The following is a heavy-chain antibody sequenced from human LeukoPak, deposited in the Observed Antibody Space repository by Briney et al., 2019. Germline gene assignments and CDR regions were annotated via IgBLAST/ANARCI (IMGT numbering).Heavy chain of an antibody. CDR2: ISYDGSNK. J-gene: IGHJ4*02. Sequence: GGSLRLSCAASEFTFSNAWMSWVRQAPGKGLEWVAVISYDGSNKYYADSVKGRFTISRDNSKNTLYLQMNSLRAEDTAVYYCARDAGGPIDYWGQGTLVTVSS. CDR3: ARDAGGPIDY. D-gene: IGHD3-16*01. V-gene: IGHV3-30-3*01. CDR1: EFTFSNAW.